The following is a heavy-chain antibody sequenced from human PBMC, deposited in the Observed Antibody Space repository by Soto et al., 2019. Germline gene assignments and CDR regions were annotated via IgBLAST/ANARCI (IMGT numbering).Heavy chain of an antibody. CDR2: IKSKSDGGTT. Sequence: GGSLRLSCVASGFTFNNAWMKWVRQAPGKGLEWVGRIKSKSDGGTTDYTEPVKGRFIVSRDDSKNTLYLEMHSLKTEDTGLYYCTTDSYYPIFDYWGQGTLVTVSS. D-gene: IGHD3-10*01. CDR3: TTDSYYPIFDY. CDR1: GFTFNNAW. V-gene: IGHV3-15*07. J-gene: IGHJ4*02.